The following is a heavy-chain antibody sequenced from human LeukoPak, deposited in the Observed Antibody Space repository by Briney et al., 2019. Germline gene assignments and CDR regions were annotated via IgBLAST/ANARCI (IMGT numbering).Heavy chain of an antibody. J-gene: IGHJ4*02. CDR1: GFTFSSYG. D-gene: IGHD3-16*02. V-gene: IGHV3-33*01. CDR2: IWYDGSNK. Sequence: PGGSLRLSCAASGFTFSSYGMHWVRQAPGKGLEWVAVIWYDGSNKYYADSVKGRFTISRDNSKNTLYLQMNSLRAEDTAVYYCARDGNELRLGELSLYYFDYWGQGTLVTVSS. CDR3: ARDGNELRLGELSLYYFDY.